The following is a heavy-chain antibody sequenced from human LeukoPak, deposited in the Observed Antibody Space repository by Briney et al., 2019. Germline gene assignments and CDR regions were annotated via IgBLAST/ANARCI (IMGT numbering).Heavy chain of an antibody. CDR2: IGIDSGNT. CDR3: ARDYKYAFDN. Sequence: GGSLRLSCAASGFTFGDYSMNWVRQAPGKGLEWISYIGIDSGNTNYADSVKGRFAISGDKAKNSLYLQMNSLRVEDTAVYYCARDYKYAFDNWGQGTLVTVSS. D-gene: IGHD5-24*01. CDR1: GFTFGDYS. J-gene: IGHJ4*02. V-gene: IGHV3-48*01.